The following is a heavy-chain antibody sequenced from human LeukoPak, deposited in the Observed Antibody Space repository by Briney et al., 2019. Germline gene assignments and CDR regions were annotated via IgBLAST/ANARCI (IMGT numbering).Heavy chain of an antibody. Sequence: ASVKVSFKTSGYTFTGYYIHWVRQAPGQGLEWMGWINPNSGGTNYAQKFQGRVTMTRDTSISTAYMELSRLRSDDTAVYYCATYIGRGDYLSWFDPWGQGTLVTVSS. CDR1: GYTFTGYY. CDR2: INPNSGGT. V-gene: IGHV1-2*02. J-gene: IGHJ5*02. D-gene: IGHD4-11*01. CDR3: ATYIGRGDYLSWFDP.